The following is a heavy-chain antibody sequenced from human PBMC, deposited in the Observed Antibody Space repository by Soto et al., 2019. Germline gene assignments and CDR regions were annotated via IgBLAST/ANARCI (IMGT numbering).Heavy chain of an antibody. D-gene: IGHD3-3*01. CDR1: GGTFSSYA. CDR3: ARDPGGSIFGVVTPNPSYYYGMDV. V-gene: IGHV1-69*01. Sequence: QVQLVQSGAEVKKPGSSVKVSCKASGGTFSSYAISWVRQAPGQGLEWMGGIIPIFGTATYAQKFQGRVTITADESTSTAYMELSSLRSEDTAVYYCARDPGGSIFGVVTPNPSYYYGMDVWGQGTTVTVSS. J-gene: IGHJ6*02. CDR2: IIPIFGTA.